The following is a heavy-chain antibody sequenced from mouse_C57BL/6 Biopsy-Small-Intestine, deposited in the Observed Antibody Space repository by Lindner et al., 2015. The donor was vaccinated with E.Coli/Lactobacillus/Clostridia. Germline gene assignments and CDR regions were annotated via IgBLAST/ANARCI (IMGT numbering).Heavy chain of an antibody. CDR2: IIVGSGDT. CDR3: VADPRYPGFIIVEHFHH. V-gene: IGHV1S18*01. J-gene: IGHJ3*01. CDR1: GFSFGNSA. Sequence: SVKVSCKASGFSFGNSALQWVRQARGQRPEWIGWIIVGSGDTAYAQKFQDRVTISRDMSTSTSYLELNSLTFEDTAVYYCVADPRYPGFIIVEHFHHWGQGTLVSVSA. D-gene: IGHD1-1*01.